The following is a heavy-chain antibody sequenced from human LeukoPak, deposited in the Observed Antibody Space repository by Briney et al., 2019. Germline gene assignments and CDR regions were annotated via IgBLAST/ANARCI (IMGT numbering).Heavy chain of an antibody. CDR2: ISSSGSTI. D-gene: IGHD3-10*01. CDR1: GFTFSDYY. Sequence: GSLRLSCAASGFTFSDYYMSWIRQAPGKGLEWVSYISSSGSTIYYADSVKGRFTISRDNAKNSLYLQMNSLRAEDTALYYCAKVGIGGYYYYGMDVWGQGTTVTVSS. CDR3: AKVGIGGYYYYGMDV. J-gene: IGHJ6*02. V-gene: IGHV3-11*01.